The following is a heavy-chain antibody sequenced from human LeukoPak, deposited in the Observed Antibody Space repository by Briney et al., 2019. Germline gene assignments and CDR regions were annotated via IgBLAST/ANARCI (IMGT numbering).Heavy chain of an antibody. CDR3: ARARYFDL. V-gene: IGHV4-59*01. J-gene: IGHJ2*01. CDR2: IHYSGST. CDR1: GGSISSYY. Sequence: PSETLSLTCTVSGGSISSYYWSWIRQPPGKGLECIWYIHYSGSTNYNPSLNSRVTISVDPSKNQFSLKLSSVTAADTAVYYCARARYFDLWGRGTLVTVSS.